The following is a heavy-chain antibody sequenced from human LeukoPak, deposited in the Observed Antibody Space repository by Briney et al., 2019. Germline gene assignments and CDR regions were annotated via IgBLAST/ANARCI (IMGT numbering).Heavy chain of an antibody. V-gene: IGHV1-18*01. Sequence: ASVKVSCKASGYTFTSYGISWVRQAPGQGLEWMGWISAYNGDTSYAQKLQGRVTMTTDTSTSTAYMELGSLGSDDTAVYYCARVGEYCTGISCLDYWSQGTLVTVSS. D-gene: IGHD2-2*01. CDR3: ARVGEYCTGISCLDY. CDR2: ISAYNGDT. CDR1: GYTFTSYG. J-gene: IGHJ4*02.